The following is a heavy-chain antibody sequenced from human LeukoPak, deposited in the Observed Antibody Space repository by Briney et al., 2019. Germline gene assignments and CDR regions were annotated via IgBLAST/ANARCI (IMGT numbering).Heavy chain of an antibody. CDR1: GGSISSYY. Sequence: SETLSLTCSVSGGSISSYYWSWIRQPAGKGLEWIGRLYTSGSTNYNPSLKSRVTMSVDTSKNQFSLKLSSVTVAVTAVYYCARDGGVGAQYYFDYWGQGTLVTVSS. CDR2: LYTSGST. D-gene: IGHD1-26*01. V-gene: IGHV4-4*07. J-gene: IGHJ4*02. CDR3: ARDGGVGAQYYFDY.